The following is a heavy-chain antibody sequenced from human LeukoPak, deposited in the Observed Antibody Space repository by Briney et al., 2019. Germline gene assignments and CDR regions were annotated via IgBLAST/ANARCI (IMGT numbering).Heavy chain of an antibody. CDR1: GGSISSGGYY. Sequence: PSQTLSLTCTVSGGSISSGGYYWSWIRQHPGKGLEWIGYIYYSGSTYYNPSLKSRVTISVDTSKNQFSLKLSSVTAADTAVYYCARGWASTVCYYYYMDVWGKGTTVTVSS. J-gene: IGHJ6*03. V-gene: IGHV4-31*03. D-gene: IGHD4-11*01. CDR3: ARGWASTVCYYYYMDV. CDR2: IYYSGST.